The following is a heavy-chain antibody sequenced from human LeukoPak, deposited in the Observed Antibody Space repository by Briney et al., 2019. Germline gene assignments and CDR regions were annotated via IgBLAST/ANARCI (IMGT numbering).Heavy chain of an antibody. CDR1: GFTFSDFW. D-gene: IGHD6-19*01. V-gene: IGHV3-7*05. Sequence: TGESLRLSCEASGFTFSDFWMTWVRQAPGKGLEWVANINQDGSEVYYVDSVKGRFTVSRDNAKKSLYMQMKSLRDEDTAVYFCARNGMAVAPTPWDWGQGTLVTVSS. CDR2: INQDGSEV. CDR3: ARNGMAVAPTPWD. J-gene: IGHJ4*02.